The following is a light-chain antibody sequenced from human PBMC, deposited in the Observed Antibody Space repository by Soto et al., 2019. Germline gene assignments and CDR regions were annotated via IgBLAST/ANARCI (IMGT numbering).Light chain of an antibody. CDR2: EVT. V-gene: IGLV2-14*01. CDR1: SSDVGGYNY. CDR3: SSFTSRFTFNYI. Sequence: QSALTQPASVSGSPGQSITISCTGTSSDVGGYNYVSWYQQHPGKAPKIIIYEVTNRPSGVSNRFSGSKSGNTASLTISGLQAEDDADYYCSSFTSRFTFNYIFGNGTKVT. J-gene: IGLJ1*01.